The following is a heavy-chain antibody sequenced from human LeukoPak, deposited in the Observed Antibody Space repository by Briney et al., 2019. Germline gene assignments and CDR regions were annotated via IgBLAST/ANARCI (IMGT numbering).Heavy chain of an antibody. Sequence: GGSLRLSCAASGFTFSSFAMHWVRQAPGKGLEWVSFIRSDGTDKYYADSVKGRFTVSRDNSKNTLYLQMNSLRAEDTAVYYCAKDHLQWLVRVGVDYWGLGTQVTVSS. J-gene: IGHJ4*02. D-gene: IGHD6-19*01. V-gene: IGHV3-30*02. CDR2: IRSDGTDK. CDR3: AKDHLQWLVRVGVDY. CDR1: GFTFSSFA.